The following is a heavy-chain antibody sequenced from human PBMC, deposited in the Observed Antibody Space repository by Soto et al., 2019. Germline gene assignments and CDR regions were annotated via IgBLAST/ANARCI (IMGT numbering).Heavy chain of an antibody. CDR2: IYYSGST. D-gene: IGHD6-13*01. V-gene: IGHV4-39*01. CDR1: GGSISSSSYY. J-gene: IGHJ4*02. CDR3: ARSWWQQLFTPFDY. Sequence: PSETLSLTCTVSGGSISSSSYYWGRIRQPPGKGLEWIGSIYYSGSTYYNPSLKSRVTISVDTSKNQFSLKVRSVTAADTAVYYCARSWWQQLFTPFDYWGQGALVTVSS.